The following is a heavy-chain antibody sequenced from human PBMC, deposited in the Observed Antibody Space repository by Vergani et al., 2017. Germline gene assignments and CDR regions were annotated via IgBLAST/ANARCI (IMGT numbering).Heavy chain of an antibody. CDR3: ARDYTAAAATSPYGMDV. CDR2: IWYDGSNK. D-gene: IGHD6-13*01. Sequence: QVQLVESGGGVVQPGRSLRLSCAASGFTFSSYGMHWVRQAPGKGLGWVAVIWYDGSNKYYADSVKGRFTISRDNSKNTLYLQMNSLRAEDTAVYYCARDYTAAAATSPYGMDVWGQGTTVTVSS. V-gene: IGHV3-33*01. CDR1: GFTFSSYG. J-gene: IGHJ6*02.